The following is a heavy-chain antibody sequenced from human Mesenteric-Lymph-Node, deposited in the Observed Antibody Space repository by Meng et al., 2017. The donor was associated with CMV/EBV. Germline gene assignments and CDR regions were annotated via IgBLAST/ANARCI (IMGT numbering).Heavy chain of an antibody. CDR3: ARDIVSGYDFYNWFDP. CDR1: SVSSGSYY. CDR2: IYYSGST. D-gene: IGHD5-12*01. V-gene: IGHV4-61*01. Sequence: SVSSGSYYWSWIRQPPGKGLEWSGYIYYSGSTNYNPSLKSRVTISVDTSKNQFSLKLSSVTAADTAVYYCARDIVSGYDFYNWFDPWGQGTLVTVSS. J-gene: IGHJ5*02.